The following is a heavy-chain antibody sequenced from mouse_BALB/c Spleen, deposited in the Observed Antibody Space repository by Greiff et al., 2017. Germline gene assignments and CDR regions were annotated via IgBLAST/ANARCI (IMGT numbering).Heavy chain of an antibody. CDR1: GYSFTGYY. Sequence: EVQLQQSGPELVKPGASVKISCKASGYSFTGYYMHWVKQSHVKSLEWIGRINPYNGATSYNQNFKDKASLTVDKSSSTAYMELHSLTSEDSAVYYCAREQRRYDGAWFAYWGQGTLVTVSA. D-gene: IGHD2-14*01. CDR2: INPYNGAT. V-gene: IGHV1-31*01. CDR3: AREQRRYDGAWFAY. J-gene: IGHJ3*01.